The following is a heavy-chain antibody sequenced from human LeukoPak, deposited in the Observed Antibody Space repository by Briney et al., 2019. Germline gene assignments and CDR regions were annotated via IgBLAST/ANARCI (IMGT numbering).Heavy chain of an antibody. Sequence: GGSLRLSCAASGFTFSGYGMHWVRQAPGKGLEWVAVIWYDGSNKYYADSVKGRFTISRDNSKNTLYLQMNSLRAEDTAVYYCARGPYCSSTSCYYYYGMDVWGQGTTVTVSS. CDR3: ARGPYCSSTSCYYYYGMDV. CDR1: GFTFSGYG. J-gene: IGHJ6*02. D-gene: IGHD2-2*01. V-gene: IGHV3-33*01. CDR2: IWYDGSNK.